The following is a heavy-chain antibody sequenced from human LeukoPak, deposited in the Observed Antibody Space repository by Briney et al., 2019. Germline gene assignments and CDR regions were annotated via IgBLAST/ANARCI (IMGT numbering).Heavy chain of an antibody. Sequence: PGGSLRLSCAASGFTFSTYSMNWVRQAPGKGLEWISYISSQYKIITYADSVKGRFTISRDNGNNSLYLQMNSLRDEDTAVYYCARDYGYAFDYWGQGTLVTVSS. D-gene: IGHD3-16*01. CDR2: ISSQYKII. V-gene: IGHV3-48*02. CDR1: GFTFSTYS. CDR3: ARDYGYAFDY. J-gene: IGHJ4*02.